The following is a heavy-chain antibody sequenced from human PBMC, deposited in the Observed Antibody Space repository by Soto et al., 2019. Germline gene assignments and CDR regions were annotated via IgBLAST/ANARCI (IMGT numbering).Heavy chain of an antibody. D-gene: IGHD6-19*01. CDR3: ARAVAVPADFDY. CDR2: ISAYNGNT. CDR1: GYTFTSYG. V-gene: IGHV1-18*01. Sequence: ASVKVSCKASGYTFTSYGISWVRQAPGQGLEWMGWISAYNGNTNYAQKLQGRVTITRDTSASTAYMELSSLRSEDTAVYYCARAVAVPADFDYWGQGTLVTVSS. J-gene: IGHJ4*02.